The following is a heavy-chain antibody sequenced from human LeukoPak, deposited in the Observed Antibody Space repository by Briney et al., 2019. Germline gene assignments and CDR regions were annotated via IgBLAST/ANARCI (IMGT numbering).Heavy chain of an antibody. Sequence: GGSLRLSCAASGFTFSDHYMDWVRQAPGKGLEWDGRITKKADSYTTVYAASVKGRFTISRDDSKNSLYLQMNSLKTEDTAVYYCARAFYDSGNHLPDYWGQGTLVTVSS. CDR2: ITKKADSYTT. D-gene: IGHD3-10*01. CDR3: ARAFYDSGNHLPDY. CDR1: GFTFSDHY. V-gene: IGHV3-72*01. J-gene: IGHJ4*02.